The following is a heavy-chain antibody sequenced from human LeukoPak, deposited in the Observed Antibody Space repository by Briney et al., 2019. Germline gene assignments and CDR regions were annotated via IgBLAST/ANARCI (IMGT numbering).Heavy chain of an antibody. D-gene: IGHD3-3*01. Sequence: SETLSLTCTVSGGSISSYYWSWIRQPPGKGLEWIGYIYYSGSTNYNPSLKSRVTISVDTSKNQFSLKLSSVTAADTAVYYCARGKDRFLEWLFPEEQSALFDYWGQGTLVTVSS. CDR3: ARGKDRFLEWLFPEEQSALFDY. CDR1: GGSISSYY. V-gene: IGHV4-59*01. CDR2: IYYSGST. J-gene: IGHJ4*02.